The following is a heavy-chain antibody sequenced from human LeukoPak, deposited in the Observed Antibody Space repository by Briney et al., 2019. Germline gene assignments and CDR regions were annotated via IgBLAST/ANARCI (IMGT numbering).Heavy chain of an antibody. CDR2: ISGSGGST. CDR3: AKDDYSYYAMDV. Sequence: GGSLRLSCAASGFTFSSYAMSWVRQAPGKGLEWVSAISGSGGSTFYADSVKGRFTISRDNSRNTLYLQMNSLRAEDTAIYYCAKDDYSYYAMDVWGRGTTVTVSS. J-gene: IGHJ6*02. V-gene: IGHV3-23*01. CDR1: GFTFSSYA.